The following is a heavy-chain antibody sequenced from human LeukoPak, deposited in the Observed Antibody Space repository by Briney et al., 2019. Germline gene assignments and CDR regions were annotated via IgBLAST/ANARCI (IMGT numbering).Heavy chain of an antibody. CDR1: GYTFTGYY. D-gene: IGHD3-22*01. CDR2: INPNSGGT. J-gene: IGHJ3*02. CDR3: ARGWDYDSSGSLDAFDI. V-gene: IGHV1-2*02. Sequence: ASVKVSCKASGYTFTGYYMHWVRQAPGQGLEWMGWINPNSGGTNYAQKFQGRVTMTRDTSISTAYMELSRLRSDDTAVYYCARGWDYDSSGSLDAFDIWGQGTMVTASS.